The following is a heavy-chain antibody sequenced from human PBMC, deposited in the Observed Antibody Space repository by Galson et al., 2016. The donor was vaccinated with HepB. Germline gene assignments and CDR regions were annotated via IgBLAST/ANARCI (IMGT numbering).Heavy chain of an antibody. D-gene: IGHD3-3*01. Sequence: SVKVSCKASGYIFSNFPMHWVRQAPGQRLEWMGWINGGNGDTRYSQKFQGRITITRDTSATTVYLELSSLTSEDTAVYYCARAPGRRTVRRKGLRLKEEWGESTPINRFDPWGQGT. J-gene: IGHJ5*02. V-gene: IGHV1-3*01. CDR2: INGGNGDT. CDR1: GYIFSNFP. CDR3: ARAPGRRTVRRKGLRLKEEWGESTPINRFDP.